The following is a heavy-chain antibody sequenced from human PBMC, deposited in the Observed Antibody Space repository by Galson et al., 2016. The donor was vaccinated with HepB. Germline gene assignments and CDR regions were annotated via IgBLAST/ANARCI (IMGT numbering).Heavy chain of an antibody. V-gene: IGHV3-11*04. Sequence: SLRLSCAASGFTFSDYYMSWIRQAPGKGLEWAAYISSSGHAGYYADSVKGRFTISRDNAKNSLYLQMNSLRAEDTAIYYCARDLSRVAAAGRPDSWGQGTLVTVSA. CDR2: ISSSGHAG. J-gene: IGHJ4*02. CDR3: ARDLSRVAAAGRPDS. D-gene: IGHD6-13*01. CDR1: GFTFSDYY.